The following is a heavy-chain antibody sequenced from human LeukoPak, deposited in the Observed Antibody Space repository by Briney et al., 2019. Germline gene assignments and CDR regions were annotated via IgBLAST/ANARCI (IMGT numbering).Heavy chain of an antibody. CDR2: ISSSGSTI. D-gene: IGHD2-8*01. CDR3: ARVQYCTNGVCRAGYYYGMDV. V-gene: IGHV3-11*01. Sequence: GGSLRLSCAASGFTFSDYYMSWIRQAPGKGLEWVSYISSSGSTIYYADSVKGRFTISRDNAKNSLYLQMNSQRAEDTAVYYCARVQYCTNGVCRAGYYYGMDVWGQGTTVTVSS. J-gene: IGHJ6*02. CDR1: GFTFSDYY.